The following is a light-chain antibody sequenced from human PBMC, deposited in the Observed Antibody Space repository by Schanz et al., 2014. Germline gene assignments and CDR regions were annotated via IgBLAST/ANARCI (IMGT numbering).Light chain of an antibody. J-gene: IGLJ3*02. Sequence: QSVLTQPASVSGSPGQSITISCTGTSSDVGGYNYVSWYQQHPGKAPKLMIYDVSNRPSGVSSRFSGSKSGNTASLTISGLQAEDEADYYCCSYAGSSTWVFGGGTKLTVL. CDR2: DVS. CDR3: CSYAGSSTWV. CDR1: SSDVGGYNY. V-gene: IGLV2-14*01.